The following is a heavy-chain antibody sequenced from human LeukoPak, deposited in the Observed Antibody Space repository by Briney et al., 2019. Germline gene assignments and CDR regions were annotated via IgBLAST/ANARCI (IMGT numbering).Heavy chain of an antibody. V-gene: IGHV3-23*01. CDR3: AKGMSDYTNFPDV. CDR1: GFIFTTYA. D-gene: IGHD4-11*01. Sequence: HSGGSLRLSCAASGFIFTTYAMIWVRQAPGKGLEWVSTISGGGGSTFYADSVKGRFTIFRVNSKNTLYLQMNSLRAEDTAIYYCAKGMSDYTNFPDVWGQGTTVTVSS. CDR2: ISGGGGST. J-gene: IGHJ6*02.